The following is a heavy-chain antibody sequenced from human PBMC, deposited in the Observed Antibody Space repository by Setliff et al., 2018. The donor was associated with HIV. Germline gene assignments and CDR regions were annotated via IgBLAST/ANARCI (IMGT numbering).Heavy chain of an antibody. CDR1: GGSISSSNW. CDR3: ARDHKYYYDSSGLDY. J-gene: IGHJ4*02. D-gene: IGHD3-22*01. Sequence: SETLSLTCSVSGGSISSSNWWSWVRQPPGKGLEWIGTVYYSGSTYYNNSVKGRVTISVDRSKNQFSLRLSSVTAADTAAYYCARDHKYYYDSSGLDYWGQGTLVTVSS. CDR2: VYYSGST. V-gene: IGHV4-4*02.